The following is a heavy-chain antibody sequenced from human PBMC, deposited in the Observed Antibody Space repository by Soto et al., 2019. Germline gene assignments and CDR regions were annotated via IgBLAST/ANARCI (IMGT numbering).Heavy chain of an antibody. Sequence: QVQLVQSGAEVKKPGASVKVSCKASGYTFTSYGISWVRQAPGQGLEWMGWISAYNGNTNYAQNLQGRVTMTTDTSTSTAYMGLRSLRSDDTAVYYCARDASLPYGDYAPYYYYGMDVWGQGTTVTVSS. CDR2: ISAYNGNT. CDR3: ARDASLPYGDYAPYYYYGMDV. J-gene: IGHJ6*02. D-gene: IGHD4-17*01. CDR1: GYTFTSYG. V-gene: IGHV1-18*01.